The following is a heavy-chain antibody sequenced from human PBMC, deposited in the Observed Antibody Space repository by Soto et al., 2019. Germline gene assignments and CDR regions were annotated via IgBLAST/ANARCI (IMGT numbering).Heavy chain of an antibody. D-gene: IGHD3-22*01. Sequence: SETLSLTFSVAGGAISSYYWSWIRQPAGKGLEWIGRIYSSGDTYDNPSLESRIIMSVDTSKNQFSLNLRPVTAADTAIYYCARGAYYYDTRGYYLLDYWGQGTLVTVSS. CDR2: IYSSGDT. J-gene: IGHJ4*02. CDR1: GGAISSYY. V-gene: IGHV4-4*07. CDR3: ARGAYYYDTRGYYLLDY.